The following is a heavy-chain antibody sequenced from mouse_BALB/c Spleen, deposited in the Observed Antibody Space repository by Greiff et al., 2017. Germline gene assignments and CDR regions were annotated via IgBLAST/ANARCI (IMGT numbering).Heavy chain of an antibody. D-gene: IGHD1-1*01. CDR2: ISDGGSYT. V-gene: IGHV5-4*02. CDR3: ARRYYGSSYWYFDV. CDR1: GFTFSDYY. Sequence: EVKLVESGGGLVKPGGSLKLSCAASGFTFSDYYMYWVRQTPEKRLEWVATISDGGSYTYYPDSVKGRFTISRDNAKNNLYLQMSSLKSEDTAMYYCARRYYGSSYWYFDVWGAGTTVTVSS. J-gene: IGHJ1*01.